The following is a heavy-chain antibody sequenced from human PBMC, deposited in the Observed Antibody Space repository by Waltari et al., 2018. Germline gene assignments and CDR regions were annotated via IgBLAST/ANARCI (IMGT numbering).Heavy chain of an antibody. CDR3: ATTTGYSSGWFEDAFDI. CDR2: KKPNSGNT. J-gene: IGHJ3*02. Sequence: QVQLVQSGAEVKKPGASVKVSCKASGYTFTSYDINWVRQATGQGLEWSGWKKPNSGNTGYAQKFQGRVTMTRNTSISTAYMELSSLRSEDTAVYYCATTTGYSSGWFEDAFDIWGQGTMVTVSS. V-gene: IGHV1-8*01. D-gene: IGHD6-19*01. CDR1: GYTFTSYD.